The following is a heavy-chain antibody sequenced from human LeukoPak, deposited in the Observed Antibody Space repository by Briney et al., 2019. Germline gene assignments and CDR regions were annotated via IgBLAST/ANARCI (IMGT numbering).Heavy chain of an antibody. V-gene: IGHV3-30*02. Sequence: GGSLRLSCAASGFTFSSYGMHWVRQAPGKGLEWVAFIRYDGSNKYYADSVKGRFTISRDNSKNTLYLQMNSLRAEDTAVYYCARDHSQLAAAGFTPDYWGQGTLVTVSS. D-gene: IGHD6-13*01. CDR2: IRYDGSNK. CDR1: GFTFSSYG. CDR3: ARDHSQLAAAGFTPDY. J-gene: IGHJ4*02.